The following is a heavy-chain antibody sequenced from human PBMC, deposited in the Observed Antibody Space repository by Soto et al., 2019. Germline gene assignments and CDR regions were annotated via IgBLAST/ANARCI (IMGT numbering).Heavy chain of an antibody. CDR1: GFTFSSYG. CDR2: ISYDGSNK. Sequence: QVQLVESGGGVVQPGRSLRLSCAASGFTFSSYGMHWVRQAPGKGLEWVAVISYDGSNKYYADSVKGRFTISRDNSQNTVYLQMNSLRAEDTAVYYCAKAGVSSWPSYYYGMDVWGQGTTVTVSS. CDR3: AKAGVSSWPSYYYGMDV. V-gene: IGHV3-30*18. D-gene: IGHD6-13*01. J-gene: IGHJ6*02.